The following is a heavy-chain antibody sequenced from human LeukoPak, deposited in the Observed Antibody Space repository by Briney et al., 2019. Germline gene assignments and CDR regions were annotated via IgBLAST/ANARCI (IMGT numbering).Heavy chain of an antibody. J-gene: IGHJ4*02. V-gene: IGHV4-34*01. D-gene: IGHD3-3*01. CDR2: INHSGST. CDR3: ARDPHYDFWSGYQFDY. Sequence: SETLSLTCAVYSGSFSGYYWNWIRQPPGKGLEWIGEINHSGSTNYNPSLKSRVTISVDTSKNQFSLRLTSVTAADTAVYYCARDPHYDFWSGYQFDYWGQGTLVTVSS. CDR1: SGSFSGYY.